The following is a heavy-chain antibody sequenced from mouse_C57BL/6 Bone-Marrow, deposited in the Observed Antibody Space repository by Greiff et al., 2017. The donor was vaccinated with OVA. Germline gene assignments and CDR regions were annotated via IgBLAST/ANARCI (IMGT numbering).Heavy chain of an antibody. CDR3: ARVDYGNYGTWYFDV. D-gene: IGHD2-1*01. CDR1: GYTFTDHT. J-gene: IGHJ1*03. Sequence: QVQLQQSDAELVKPGASVKISCKVSGYTFTDHTIHWMKQRPEQGLEWIGYIYPRDGSTKYNEKFKGKATLTADKSSSTAYMQLNSLTSEDSAVYFCARVDYGNYGTWYFDVWGTGTTVTVSS. V-gene: IGHV1-78*01. CDR2: IYPRDGST.